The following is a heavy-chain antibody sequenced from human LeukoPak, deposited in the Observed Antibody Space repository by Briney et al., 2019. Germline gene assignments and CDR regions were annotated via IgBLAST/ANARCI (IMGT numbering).Heavy chain of an antibody. D-gene: IGHD5-18*01. CDR1: GGSISSYY. CDR3: ARVGQSAMGYDY. CDR2: MSTSGNT. V-gene: IGHV4-4*07. Sequence: SETLSLTCTVSGGSISSYYWSWIRQPAGRGLEWIGRMSTSGNTSYNPSLTSRVTMSVDTSKNQFSLKLSSVTAADTAVYYCARVGQSAMGYDYWGQGILVTVSS. J-gene: IGHJ4*02.